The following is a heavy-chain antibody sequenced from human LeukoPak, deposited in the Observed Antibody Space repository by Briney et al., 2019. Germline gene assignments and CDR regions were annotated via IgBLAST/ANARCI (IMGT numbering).Heavy chain of an antibody. D-gene: IGHD3-10*01. CDR3: ARLKVRGVIIIGFDP. Sequence: ASVKVSCKASGYTFTSYAMNWVRQAPGQGLEWMGWINPNSGGTNYAQKFQGRVTMTRDTSISTAYMELSRLRSDDTAVYYCARLKVRGVIIIGFDPWGQGTLVTVSS. CDR2: INPNSGGT. V-gene: IGHV1-2*02. CDR1: GYTFTSYA. J-gene: IGHJ5*02.